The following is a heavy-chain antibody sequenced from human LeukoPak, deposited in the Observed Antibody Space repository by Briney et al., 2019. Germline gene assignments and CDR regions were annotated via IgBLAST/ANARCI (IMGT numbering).Heavy chain of an antibody. D-gene: IGHD6-13*01. J-gene: IGHJ6*03. Sequence: GGTLRLSCAASGFIFSSHGMNWVRQAPGKGLEWVSGISPSGDITYYADSVKGRFTISRDNSKNTLYLQMNSLRAEDTAVYYCAKGSEQLAKDYYYYYYMDVWGKGTTVTVSS. CDR2: ISPSGDIT. V-gene: IGHV3-23*01. CDR1: GFIFSSHG. CDR3: AKGSEQLAKDYYYYYYMDV.